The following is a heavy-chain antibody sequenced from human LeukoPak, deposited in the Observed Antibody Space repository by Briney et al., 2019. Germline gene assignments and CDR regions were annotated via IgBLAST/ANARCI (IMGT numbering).Heavy chain of an antibody. J-gene: IGHJ4*02. CDR3: ARDWCSGGSCYRRIPLDY. V-gene: IGHV3-30*03. CDR2: ISHDGGNK. Sequence: GGSLRLSCAASGFTFRTHDMHWVRQAPGKGLEWVAVISHDGGNKYYADSVKGRFTISRDNSKNTVYLQTNSLRAEDTAVYYCARDWCSGGSCYRRIPLDYWGQGTLVTVSS. D-gene: IGHD2-15*01. CDR1: GFTFRTHD.